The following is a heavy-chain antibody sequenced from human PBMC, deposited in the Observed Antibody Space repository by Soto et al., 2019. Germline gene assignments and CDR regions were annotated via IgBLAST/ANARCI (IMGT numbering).Heavy chain of an antibody. CDR2: ITGYNGDT. CDR3: AGVGSGLVSTRKFDY. CDR1: GYTFTSYS. J-gene: IGHJ4*02. V-gene: IGHV1-18*04. Sequence: QVHLVQSGPEVKKPGASLKVSCKASGYTFTSYSIAWVRQAPGQGLEWMGWITGYNGDTNYAQTLQGRVTMTADKSTSTAYMELRSLRSDDTALYYCAGVGSGLVSTRKFDYWGQGTLVTVSS. D-gene: IGHD2-8*01.